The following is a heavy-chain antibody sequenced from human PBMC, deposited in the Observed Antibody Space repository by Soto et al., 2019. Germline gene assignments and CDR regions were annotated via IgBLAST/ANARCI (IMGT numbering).Heavy chain of an antibody. V-gene: IGHV4-34*01. J-gene: IGHJ6*02. CDR3: ARHAVVPAAISYYYYGMDV. CDR2: INHSGST. CDR1: GGSFIGYY. Sequence: SXTVSLTCVVYGGSFIGYYWSWIRQPPGKGLEWIGEINHSGSTNYNPSLKSRVTISVDTSKNQFSLKLSSVTAADTAVYYCARHAVVPAAISYYYYGMDVWGQGTTVTVSS. D-gene: IGHD2-2*01.